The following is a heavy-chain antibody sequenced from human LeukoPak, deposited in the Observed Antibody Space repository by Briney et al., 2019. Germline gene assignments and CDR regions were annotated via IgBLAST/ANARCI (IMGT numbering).Heavy chain of an antibody. CDR2: VSPDSGDT. CDR3: TRGRAAGD. J-gene: IGHJ4*02. V-gene: IGHV1-8*01. Sequence: ASVKVFCKASGYTFTNNDINWVRQATGQGIEWMGWVSPDSGDTGYAPNFRGRVTMTTDTSINTAYMELASLTSEDTAIYYCTRGRAAGDWGQGTLVTVSS. CDR1: GYTFTNND. D-gene: IGHD6-19*01.